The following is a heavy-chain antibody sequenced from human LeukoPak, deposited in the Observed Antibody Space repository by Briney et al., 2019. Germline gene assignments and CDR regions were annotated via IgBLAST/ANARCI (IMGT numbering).Heavy chain of an antibody. CDR1: GYTFTGYY. D-gene: IGHD6-13*01. CDR2: INPNSGGT. V-gene: IGHV1-2*02. J-gene: IGHJ6*03. CDR3: ATSMEAGTGYYYYYMDV. Sequence: ASVKVSCKASGYTFTGYYMHWVRQAPGQGLEWMGWINPNSGGTNYAQKFQGRVTMTRDMSTSTVYMELSSLRSEDTAVYYCATSMEAGTGYYYYYMDVWGKGTTVTVSS.